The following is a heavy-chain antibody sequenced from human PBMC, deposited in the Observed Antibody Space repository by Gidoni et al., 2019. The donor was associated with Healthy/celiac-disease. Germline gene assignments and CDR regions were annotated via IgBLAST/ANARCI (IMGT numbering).Heavy chain of an antibody. CDR3: ARIPPYYYDSSGVINDAFDI. V-gene: IGHV2-26*01. CDR2: IFSNDEK. D-gene: IGHD3-22*01. Sequence: QVTLKESGPVLVKPTETLTLTCTVSGFSLSNARMGVSWIRQPPGKALEWLAHIFSNDEKSYRTSLKSRLTISKDTSKSQVVLTMTNMDPVDTATYYCARIPPYYYDSSGVINDAFDIWGQGTMVTVSS. J-gene: IGHJ3*02. CDR1: GFSLSNARMG.